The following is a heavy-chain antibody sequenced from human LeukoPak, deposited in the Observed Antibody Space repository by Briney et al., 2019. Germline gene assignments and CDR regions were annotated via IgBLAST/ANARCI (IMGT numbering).Heavy chain of an antibody. CDR2: ISGSGGST. D-gene: IGHD3-3*01. J-gene: IGHJ4*02. CDR1: GFTFSSYA. V-gene: IGHV3-23*01. CDR3: AKVPSPFGVVRYFDY. Sequence: GGSLRLSCAASGFTFSSYAMSWVRQAPGKGLEWVSAISGSGGSTYYADSVQGRFTISRDNSKNTLYLQMNSLRAEDTAVYYCAKVPSPFGVVRYFDYWGQGTLVTVSS.